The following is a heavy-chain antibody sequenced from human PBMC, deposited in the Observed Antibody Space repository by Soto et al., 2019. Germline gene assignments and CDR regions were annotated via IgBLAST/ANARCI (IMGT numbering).Heavy chain of an antibody. CDR2: IDPSDSYT. D-gene: IGHD2-2*01. J-gene: IGHJ5*02. CDR1: GYSFTSYW. V-gene: IGHV5-10-1*01. Sequence: GESLKNSCKCSGYSFTSYWISWVRQMPGKGLEWMGRIDPSDSYTNYSPSFQGHVTISADKSISTAYLQWSSLKASDTAMYYCAGTYQLPYNWFDPWGQGTLVTVSS. CDR3: AGTYQLPYNWFDP.